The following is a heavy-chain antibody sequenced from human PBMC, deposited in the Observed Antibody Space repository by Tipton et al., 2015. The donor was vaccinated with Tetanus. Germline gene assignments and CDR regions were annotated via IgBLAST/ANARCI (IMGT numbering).Heavy chain of an antibody. D-gene: IGHD6-6*01. V-gene: IGHV5-51*01. CDR3: ARMYSTSSPFDH. J-gene: IGHJ4*02. CDR2: IFPDDSDT. CDR1: GYSFTSHW. Sequence: EVQLVQSGADVKKPGEPLKISCKASGYSFTSHWIGWVRQMPGKGLEWMGMIFPDDSDTRYSPSFQGHVTFSVDKSTSTVYLQWSSLKASDTAMYFCARMYSTSSPFDHWGQGTLVAVSS.